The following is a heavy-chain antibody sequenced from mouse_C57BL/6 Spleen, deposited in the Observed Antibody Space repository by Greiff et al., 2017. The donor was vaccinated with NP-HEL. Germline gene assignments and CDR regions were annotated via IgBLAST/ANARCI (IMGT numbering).Heavy chain of an antibody. D-gene: IGHD2-1*01. V-gene: IGHV1-80*01. J-gene: IGHJ1*03. CDR2: IYPGDGDT. CDR3: ARGGGNYPDWYFDV. Sequence: QVQLKQSGAELVKPGASVKISCKASGYAFSSYWMNWVKQRPGKGLEWIGQIYPGDGDTNYNGKFKGKATLTADKSSSTAYMQLSSLTSEDSAVYFCARGGGNYPDWYFDVWGTGTTVTVSS. CDR1: GYAFSSYW.